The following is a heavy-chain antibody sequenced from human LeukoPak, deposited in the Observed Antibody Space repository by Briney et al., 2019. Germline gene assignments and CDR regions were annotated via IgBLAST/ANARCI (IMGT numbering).Heavy chain of an antibody. CDR1: GYTFTGYY. CDR3: ARDGSYDFWSGSRTFNWFDP. Sequence: ASVKVSCKASGYTFTGYYMHWVRQAPGQGLEWMGWINPNSGGTNYAQKFQGRVTMTRDTSISTAYMELSRLRSDDTAVYYCARDGSYDFWSGSRTFNWFDPWGQGTLVTVSS. V-gene: IGHV1-2*02. D-gene: IGHD3-3*01. J-gene: IGHJ5*02. CDR2: INPNSGGT.